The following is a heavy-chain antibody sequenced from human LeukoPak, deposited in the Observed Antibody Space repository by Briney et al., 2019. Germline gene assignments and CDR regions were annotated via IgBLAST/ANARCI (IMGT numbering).Heavy chain of an antibody. Sequence: SETLSLTCTVSGGSISSYYWSWIRQPAGKGLEWLGRIYTSGSTNYNPSLKSRVTMSVATSKDEFSLKLSYVTAADTAVYYCARRSSVGAFDYWGQGTLVTVFS. CDR3: ARRSSVGAFDY. CDR1: GGSISSYY. CDR2: IYTSGST. J-gene: IGHJ4*02. V-gene: IGHV4-4*07. D-gene: IGHD1-26*01.